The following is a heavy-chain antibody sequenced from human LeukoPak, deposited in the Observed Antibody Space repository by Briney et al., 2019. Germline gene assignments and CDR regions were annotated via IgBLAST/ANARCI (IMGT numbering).Heavy chain of an antibody. D-gene: IGHD2-8*02. CDR3: ARKSGHGYGMDV. CDR1: RFPFSSYW. J-gene: IGHJ6*02. CDR2: IKSDGSDT. V-gene: IGHV3-74*01. Sequence: PGGSLRLSCAASRFPFSSYWMHWVRQAPGKGLMWVSRIKSDGSDTIYADSVKGRFSISIDNAKNTVYLQMHSLGAEDTAVYYCARKSGHGYGMDVWGQGTTVTVSS.